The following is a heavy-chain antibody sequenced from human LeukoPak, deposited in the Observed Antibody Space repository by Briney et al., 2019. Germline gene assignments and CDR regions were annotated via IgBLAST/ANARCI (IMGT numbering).Heavy chain of an antibody. Sequence: SETLSLTCTVSGGSISSSSYYWGWIRQPPGKGLEWIGSIYYSGSTYYNPSLKSRVTIFVDTSKNQFSLKLSSVTAADTAVYYCASHKKHDYGVSYYFDYWGQGTLVTVSS. D-gene: IGHD4-17*01. V-gene: IGHV4-39*01. CDR1: GGSISSSSYY. CDR2: IYYSGST. CDR3: ASHKKHDYGVSYYFDY. J-gene: IGHJ4*02.